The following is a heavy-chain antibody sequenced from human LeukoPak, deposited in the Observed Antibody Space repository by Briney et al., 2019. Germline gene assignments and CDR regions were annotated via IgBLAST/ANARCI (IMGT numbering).Heavy chain of an antibody. CDR3: TRDISGWPNTIDY. V-gene: IGHV4-38-2*02. CDR2: IYHSGST. CDR1: DYSITSGYF. D-gene: IGHD6-19*01. J-gene: IGHJ4*02. Sequence: SETLSLTCTVSDYSITSGYFWGWIRQPPGKGLEWIGSIYHSGSTYYNPSLKSRVTISVDTSKNQFSLKLRSVTASDTAVYYCTRDISGWPNTIDYWGQGTLVTVSS.